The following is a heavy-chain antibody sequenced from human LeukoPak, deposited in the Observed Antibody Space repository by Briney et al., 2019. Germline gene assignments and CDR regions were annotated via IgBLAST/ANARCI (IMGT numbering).Heavy chain of an antibody. J-gene: IGHJ6*03. V-gene: IGHV3-23*01. CDR2: ITGSDGNT. D-gene: IGHD1-26*01. CDR1: AFTFSNYA. Sequence: PGGSLRLSCAASAFTFSNYALTWVRQTPGKGLEWVSSITGSDGNTQYADSVKGRFTISRDNSKNTLYLQMNSLRAEDTAIYFCAKHSHRHYHYYYMDVWGTGNTVTVFS. CDR3: AKHSHRHYHYYYMDV.